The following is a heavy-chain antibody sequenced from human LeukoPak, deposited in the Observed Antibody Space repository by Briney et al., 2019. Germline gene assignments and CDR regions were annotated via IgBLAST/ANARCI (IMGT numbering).Heavy chain of an antibody. CDR1: GFTFSSYG. J-gene: IGHJ3*02. CDR2: ISYDGSNK. V-gene: IGHV3-30*18. Sequence: GRSLRPSCAASGFTFSSYGMHWVRQAPGKGLEWVAVISYDGSNKYYADSVKGRFTISRDNSKNTLYLQMNSLRAEDTAVYYCAKDLLSGSYYLEDAFDIWGQGTMVTVSS. CDR3: AKDLLSGSYYLEDAFDI. D-gene: IGHD1-26*01.